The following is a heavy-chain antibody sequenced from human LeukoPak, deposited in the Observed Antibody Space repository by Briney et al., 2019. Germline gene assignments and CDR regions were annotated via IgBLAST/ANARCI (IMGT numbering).Heavy chain of an antibody. CDR3: ASYGSGSYNWFDP. CDR2: IYYSGST. Sequence: SETLSLTCTVSGGSISSSSYYWGWIRQPPGKGLEWIGSIYYSGSTYYNPSLKSRVTISVDTSKNQSSLKLSSVTAADTAVYYCASYGSGSYNWFDPWGQGTLVTVSS. J-gene: IGHJ5*02. D-gene: IGHD3-10*01. CDR1: GGSISSSSYY. V-gene: IGHV4-39*07.